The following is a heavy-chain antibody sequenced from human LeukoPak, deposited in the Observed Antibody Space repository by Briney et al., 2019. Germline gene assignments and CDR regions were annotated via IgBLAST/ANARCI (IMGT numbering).Heavy chain of an antibody. CDR3: AKGSTMLRGVIDY. CDR1: GFTFSSYA. D-gene: IGHD3-10*01. J-gene: IGHJ4*02. V-gene: IGHV3-23*01. CDR2: TSASGGST. Sequence: GGSLRLSCAAPGFTFSSYAMTWVRQAPGKGLEWVSATSASGGSTYYADSVKGRFTLSRDTSKSTLYLQMNSLRAEDTAVYYCAKGSTMLRGVIDYWGQGTLVTVSS.